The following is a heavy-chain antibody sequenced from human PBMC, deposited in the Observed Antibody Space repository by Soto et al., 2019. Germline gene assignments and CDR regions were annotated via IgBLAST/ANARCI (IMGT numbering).Heavy chain of an antibody. CDR1: GYTFTDYD. Sequence: QVQVVQSRAEVKKPGASVKVSCKTSGYTFTDYDINWVRQAPGQGLEYMGWVSPENSNAGYAQQFRGRVSMTTNTIISTAYLELTDLRYEDTAVYYCEVTTGYWGQGTMSPSPQ. CDR3: EVTTGY. D-gene: IGHD2-21*02. V-gene: IGHV1-8*01. J-gene: IGHJ4*02. CDR2: VSPENSNA.